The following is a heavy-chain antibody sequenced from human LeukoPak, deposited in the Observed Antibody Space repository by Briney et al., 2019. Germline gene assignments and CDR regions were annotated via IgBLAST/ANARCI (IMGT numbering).Heavy chain of an antibody. Sequence: ASXXXXXKASXXTFXXXYMHWVRQAPGQGPEWMGWINPNIGVTNYAQKFQGRVTMTRDTSISTAYMELSRLRSDDTAIYYCARANWDAFDVWGQGTMVTVSS. J-gene: IGHJ3*01. CDR3: ARANWDAFDV. V-gene: IGHV1-2*02. CDR1: XXTFXXXY. CDR2: INPNIGVT. D-gene: IGHD7-27*01.